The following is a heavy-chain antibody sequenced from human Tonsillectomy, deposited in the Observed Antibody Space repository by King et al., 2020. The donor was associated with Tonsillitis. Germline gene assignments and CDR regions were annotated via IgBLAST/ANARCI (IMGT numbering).Heavy chain of an antibody. CDR2: IYTSGNT. J-gene: IGHJ4*02. V-gene: IGHV4-61*02. D-gene: IGHD3-16*01. CDR3: AREIWGLDY. CDR1: GGSISSGSWY. Sequence: VQLQESGPGLVKPSQTLSLTCTVSGGSISSGSWYWSWVRQPAGKGLEWIGRIYTSGNTNYNPSLKNRVTISEDTSKNQFSLKLSSVTAADTAVYYCAREIWGLDYWGQGALVTVSS.